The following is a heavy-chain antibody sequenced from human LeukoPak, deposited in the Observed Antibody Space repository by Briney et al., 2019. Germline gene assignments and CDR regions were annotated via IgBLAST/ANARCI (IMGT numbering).Heavy chain of an antibody. V-gene: IGHV4-34*01. CDR1: GGSFSGYY. CDR3: AREPVAVAGRGDNWFDP. D-gene: IGHD6-19*01. J-gene: IGHJ5*02. CDR2: INHSGST. Sequence: PSETLSLTCAVYGGSFSGYYWSWIRQPPGKGLEWIGEINHSGSTNYNPSLKSRVTISVDTSKNQFSLKLSSVTAADTAVYYCAREPVAVAGRGDNWFDPWGQGTLVTVSS.